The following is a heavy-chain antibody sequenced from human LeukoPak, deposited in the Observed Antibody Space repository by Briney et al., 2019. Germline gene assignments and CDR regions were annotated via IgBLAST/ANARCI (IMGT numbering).Heavy chain of an antibody. CDR2: IKQDGSEK. V-gene: IGHV3-7*01. CDR3: ARDRVSSGYYSTIPNLFDY. CDR1: GFTFSSYW. D-gene: IGHD3-22*01. Sequence: PGGSLRLSCAASGFTFSSYWMSWVRQAPGKGLEWVANIKQDGSEKYYVDSVKGRFTISRDNAKNSLYRQMNSLRAEDTAVYYCARDRVSSGYYSTIPNLFDYWGQGTLVTVSS. J-gene: IGHJ4*02.